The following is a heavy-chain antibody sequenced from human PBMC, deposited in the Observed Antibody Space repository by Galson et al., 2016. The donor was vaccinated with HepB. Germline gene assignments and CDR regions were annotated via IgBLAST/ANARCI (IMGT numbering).Heavy chain of an antibody. CDR2: VSTFNGNT. Sequence: SVKVSCKASGYTFTSHGISWLRQAPGQGPEWMGWVSTFNGNTDYAQKFQGRVTMTTDTSTTTAYMELRNLRSDDTAIYYCARACPGASCYIIFWGQGTLVTVS. D-gene: IGHD2-2*02. V-gene: IGHV1-18*01. J-gene: IGHJ4*02. CDR1: GYTFTSHG. CDR3: ARACPGASCYIIF.